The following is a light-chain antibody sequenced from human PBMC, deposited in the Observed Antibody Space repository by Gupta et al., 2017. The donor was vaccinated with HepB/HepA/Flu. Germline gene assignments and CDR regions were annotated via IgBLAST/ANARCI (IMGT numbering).Light chain of an antibody. CDR1: QNILSSPNHKNY. V-gene: IGKV4-1*01. Sequence: IVMTQSRDYLAVSLSERATGNCKSSQNILSSPNHKNYSAWYQQKPGQPPKLLITWASTRQCVVPDRFSGGGSGTDFTLIISSLQAEDVAVYYCQQNYTPPTFGQGTKVEIK. CDR3: QQNYTPPT. J-gene: IGKJ1*01. CDR2: WAS.